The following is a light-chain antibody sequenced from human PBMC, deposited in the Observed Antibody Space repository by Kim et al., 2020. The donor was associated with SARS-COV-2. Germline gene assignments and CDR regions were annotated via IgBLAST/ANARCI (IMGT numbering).Light chain of an antibody. CDR2: EAS. V-gene: IGKV1-5*03. CDR1: QSIDRW. CDR3: QFYNSYAKT. Sequence: DIRMTQSPSTLSASVGDRVTITCRASQSIDRWLAWYQQKPGKAPKVLIYEASTLKSGVPSRFSGSGSGTEFTLSINSLQPDDFASYYCQFYNSYAKTFGQGTKVDIK. J-gene: IGKJ1*01.